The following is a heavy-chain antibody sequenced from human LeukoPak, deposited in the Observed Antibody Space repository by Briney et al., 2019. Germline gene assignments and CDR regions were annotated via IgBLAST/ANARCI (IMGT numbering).Heavy chain of an antibody. D-gene: IGHD2-2*02. V-gene: IGHV3-21*01. J-gene: IGHJ4*02. Sequence: GGTLRLSCAASGFTFSSYSMNWVRQAPGKGLEWVSSISSSSYIYYADSVKGRFTISRDNAKNSLYLQMNSLRAEDTAVNYCARESIGYCSSTSCYNDYWGQGTLVTVSS. CDR3: ARESIGYCSSTSCYNDY. CDR2: ISSSSYI. CDR1: GFTFSSYS.